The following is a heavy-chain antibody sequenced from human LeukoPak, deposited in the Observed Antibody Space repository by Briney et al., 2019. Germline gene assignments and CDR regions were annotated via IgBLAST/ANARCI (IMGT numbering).Heavy chain of an antibody. CDR2: INPSGGST. CDR3: ARDFRMSYSSSGGGFDY. CDR1: GYTFTGYY. D-gene: IGHD6-6*01. J-gene: IGHJ4*02. Sequence: ASVKVSCKASGYTFTGYYMHWVRQAPGQGLEWMGIINPSGGSTSYAQKFQGRVTMTRDTSTSTVYMELSSLRSEDTAVYYCARDFRMSYSSSGGGFDYWGQGTLVTVSS. V-gene: IGHV1-46*01.